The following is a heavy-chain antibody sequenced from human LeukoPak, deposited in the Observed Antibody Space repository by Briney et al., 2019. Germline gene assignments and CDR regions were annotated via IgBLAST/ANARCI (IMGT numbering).Heavy chain of an antibody. D-gene: IGHD3-10*01. CDR1: GFTFSGFI. Sequence: QPGGSLRLSCAASGFTFSGFIIHWVRQAPGKGLEWIGRVTSKTNSYATAYPASVKGRFTVSRDDSKKTAYLQMNSLKTEDAAVYYCAAGITLVRGGTFDIWGQGTMVIVSS. CDR2: VTSKTNSYAT. CDR3: AAGITLVRGGTFDI. J-gene: IGHJ3*02. V-gene: IGHV3-73*01.